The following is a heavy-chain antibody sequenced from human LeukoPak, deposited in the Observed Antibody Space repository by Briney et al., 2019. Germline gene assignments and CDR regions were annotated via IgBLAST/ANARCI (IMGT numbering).Heavy chain of an antibody. CDR2: IFHSGNT. J-gene: IGHJ5*02. V-gene: IGHV4-38-2*02. CDR3: ARGTVLKWFDP. D-gene: IGHD3-16*01. Sequence: SETLSLTCTVSGYSISSGYYWGWIRQPPGKGLEWIGSIFHSGNTYYNPSLKSRVTISVDTSKNQFSLNLSSVTAADTAVYYCARGTVLKWFDPWGQGTLVTVSS. CDR1: GYSISSGYY.